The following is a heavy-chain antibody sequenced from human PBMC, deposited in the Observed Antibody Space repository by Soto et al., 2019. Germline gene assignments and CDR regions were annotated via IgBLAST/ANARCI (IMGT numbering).Heavy chain of an antibody. J-gene: IGHJ4*02. Sequence: GGSLRLSCAASGFTFSSYAMSWVRQAPGKGLEWVSAISDSGGSTYYADSVKGRFTISRDNSKNTLYLQINSQRAEDTAVYYCAKAGAPFYYGSGSSQFGYRGQGTLGNVSS. CDR2: ISDSGGST. CDR1: GFTFSSYA. CDR3: AKAGAPFYYGSGSSQFGY. V-gene: IGHV3-23*01. D-gene: IGHD3-10*01.